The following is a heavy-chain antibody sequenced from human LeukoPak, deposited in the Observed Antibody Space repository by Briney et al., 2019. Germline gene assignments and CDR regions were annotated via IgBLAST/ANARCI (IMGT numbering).Heavy chain of an antibody. CDR1: GYSFSNYY. CDR3: ARDAEERISSKGIYSYYCIDV. Sequence: ASVKVSCKASGYSFSNYYIYWVRQAPGQGLEWMGVINPSGGPTNYAPKFQGRVTMTRDMSTSTVYMELSSLRSEDTAVYYCARDAEERISSKGIYSYYCIDVWGKGTTVTVSS. V-gene: IGHV1-46*01. D-gene: IGHD6-13*01. J-gene: IGHJ6*03. CDR2: INPSGGPT.